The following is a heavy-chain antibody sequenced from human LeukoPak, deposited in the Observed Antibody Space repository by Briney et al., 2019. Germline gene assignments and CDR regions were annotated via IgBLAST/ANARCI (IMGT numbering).Heavy chain of an antibody. CDR2: ISGSGDKT. Sequence: GGSLRLSCAASGFTFSNYGMAWVRQAPGKGLEWVSGISGSGDKTYYVDSVKDRFTISRDNPKNTLYLQMNRLRAEDTAVYYCARIGSETKGVRYFDYWGQGTLVTVSS. V-gene: IGHV3-23*01. D-gene: IGHD2-8*01. CDR1: GFTFSNYG. J-gene: IGHJ4*02. CDR3: ARIGSETKGVRYFDY.